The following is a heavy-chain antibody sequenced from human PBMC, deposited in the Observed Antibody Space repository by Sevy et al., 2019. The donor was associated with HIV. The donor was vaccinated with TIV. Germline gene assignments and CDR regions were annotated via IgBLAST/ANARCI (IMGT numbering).Heavy chain of an antibody. CDR3: ARPRANYVDHYFFYAMDV. V-gene: IGHV3-30-3*01. CDR2: ISYDGSDK. J-gene: IGHJ6*02. D-gene: IGHD4-17*01. CDR1: GFTFDDYA. Sequence: GGSLRLSCAASGFTFDDYAMHWVRQAPGKGLEWVALISYDGSDKFYADSVKGRFTITRDNFKNTLYLQMNGLTTEDTAVYYCARPRANYVDHYFFYAMDVWGQGTTVTVSS.